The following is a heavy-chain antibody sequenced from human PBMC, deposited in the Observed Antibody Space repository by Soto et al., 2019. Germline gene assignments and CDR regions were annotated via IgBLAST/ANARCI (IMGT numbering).Heavy chain of an antibody. CDR1: AFTFSIYA. D-gene: IGHD3-10*01. Sequence: SPTLSRAALAFTFSIYAIHLGRKAPVTGLQWVAVISYDGSNKYYADSVKGRFTISRDNSKNTLYLQMNSLRAEDTAVYYCASGRFGELLPLPFDYWGQGTLVTVSS. V-gene: IGHV3-30-3*01. CDR2: ISYDGSNK. J-gene: IGHJ4*02. CDR3: ASGRFGELLPLPFDY.